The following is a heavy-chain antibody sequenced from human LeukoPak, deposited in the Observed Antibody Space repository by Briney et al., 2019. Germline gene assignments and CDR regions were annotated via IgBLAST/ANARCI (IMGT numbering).Heavy chain of an antibody. D-gene: IGHD1-26*01. V-gene: IGHV4-59*01. J-gene: IGHJ5*02. Sequence: SETLSLTCTVSGGSISSYYWSWIRQPPGKGLEWIGYIYYSGSTNYNPSLKSRVTISVDTSKNQFSLKLSSVTAADTAVYYCARGIAGYSRFWFDPWGQGTLVTVS. CDR2: IYYSGST. CDR1: GGSISSYY. CDR3: ARGIAGYSRFWFDP.